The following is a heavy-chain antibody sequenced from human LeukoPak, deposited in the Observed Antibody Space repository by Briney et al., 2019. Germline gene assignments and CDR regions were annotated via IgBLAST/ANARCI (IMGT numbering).Heavy chain of an antibody. D-gene: IGHD3-16*02. CDR3: ARERDYLWGSYRYPDY. Sequence: ASVKVSCKASGYTFTSYDINWVRQAPGQGLEWMGWINPNSGGTNYAQKFHGRVTMTRDTSISTAYMDLSSLRSDDTAVYYCARERDYLWGSYRYPDYWGQGTLVTVSS. V-gene: IGHV1-2*02. CDR1: GYTFTSYD. J-gene: IGHJ4*02. CDR2: INPNSGGT.